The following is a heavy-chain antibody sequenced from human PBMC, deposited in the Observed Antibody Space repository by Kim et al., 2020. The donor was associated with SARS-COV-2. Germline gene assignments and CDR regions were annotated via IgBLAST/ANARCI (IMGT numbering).Heavy chain of an antibody. CDR3: ASIAGSYSSGWYGIDY. J-gene: IGHJ4*02. D-gene: IGHD6-19*01. Sequence: SLKSRVTISVDTSKNQFSLKLSSVTAADTAVYYCASIAGSYSSGWYGIDYWGQGTLVTVSS. V-gene: IGHV4-39*01.